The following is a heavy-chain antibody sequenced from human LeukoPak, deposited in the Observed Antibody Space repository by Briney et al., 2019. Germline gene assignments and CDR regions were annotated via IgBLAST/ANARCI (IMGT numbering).Heavy chain of an antibody. CDR2: ITGGGDDT. V-gene: IGHV3-23*01. J-gene: IGHJ4*02. D-gene: IGHD6-6*01. CDR1: GFTFSSYA. CDR3: AKGSRVSRPYYFDY. Sequence: GGSLRLSCAASGFTFSSYAMSWVRQAPGKGLEWFSAITGGGDDTYYADSVEGRFTISRDNSKNTLYLQMNSLRAEDTAVYYCAKGSRVSRPYYFDYWGQGTQVTVSS.